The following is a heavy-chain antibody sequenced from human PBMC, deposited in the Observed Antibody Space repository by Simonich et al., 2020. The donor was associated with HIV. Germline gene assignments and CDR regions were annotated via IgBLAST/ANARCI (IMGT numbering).Heavy chain of an antibody. J-gene: IGHJ4*02. CDR2: IYHSGST. D-gene: IGHD3-3*01. V-gene: IGHV4-38-2*01. CDR1: GYSISSGYY. Sequence: QVQLQESGPGLVKPSGTLYLTCAVSGYSISSGYYWGWFRQPPGKGLGVIGSIYHSGSTYYNPSLKSRVTISVDTSKNQFSLKLSSVTAADTAVYYCARNNFWSGWLFDYWGQGTLVTVSS. CDR3: ARNNFWSGWLFDY.